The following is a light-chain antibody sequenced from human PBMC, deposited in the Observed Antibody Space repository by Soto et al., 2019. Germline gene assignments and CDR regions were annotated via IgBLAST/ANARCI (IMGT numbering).Light chain of an antibody. CDR1: SGDLGRHNY. J-gene: IGLJ3*02. Sequence: QSALTQPASLSGSPGQSITISCTGSSGDLGRHNYVSWYQQHPGKAPKLMIYDVTYRPSGVSNRFSGSKSGNTASLTISGLQAEDEADYYCSSEILNNIAVFGGGTKLTVL. V-gene: IGLV2-14*03. CDR3: SSEILNNIAV. CDR2: DVT.